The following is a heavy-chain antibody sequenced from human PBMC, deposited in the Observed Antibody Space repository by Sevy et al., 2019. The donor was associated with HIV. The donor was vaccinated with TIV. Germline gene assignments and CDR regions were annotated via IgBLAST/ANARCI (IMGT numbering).Heavy chain of an antibody. Sequence: GGSLRLSCAASGFTVSSNYMSWVRQAPGKGLEWVSVIYSGGYTYYADSVKGRFAISRDISKNTLYLQMNSLRAEDTAVYYCARDSPSYYDSSGYSNPYGYYAMDVWGQGTTVTVSS. D-gene: IGHD3-22*01. CDR2: IYSGGYT. J-gene: IGHJ6*02. CDR1: GFTVSSNY. V-gene: IGHV3-53*01. CDR3: ARDSPSYYDSSGYSNPYGYYAMDV.